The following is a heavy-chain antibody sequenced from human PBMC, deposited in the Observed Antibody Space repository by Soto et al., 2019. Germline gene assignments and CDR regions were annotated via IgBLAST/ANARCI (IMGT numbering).Heavy chain of an antibody. CDR2: IYYSGST. V-gene: IGHV4-59*08. CDR1: GGSVTSYY. J-gene: IGHJ3*02. CDR3: ARHGGITMVRGVLFAFDI. Sequence: QVQLQESGPGLVKSSETLSLTCTVSGGSVTSYYWSWIRQPPGKGLEWIGYIYYSGSTNYNSSLNSRVTISVDTAKNQFSRKLSSVTAADTAVYYCARHGGITMVRGVLFAFDIWGQGTMVTVSS. D-gene: IGHD3-10*01.